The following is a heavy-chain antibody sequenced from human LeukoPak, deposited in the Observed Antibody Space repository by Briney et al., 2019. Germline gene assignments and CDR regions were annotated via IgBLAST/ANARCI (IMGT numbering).Heavy chain of an antibody. V-gene: IGHV3-11*01. J-gene: IGHJ4*02. CDR3: ANQRWLHSNFDS. D-gene: IGHD5-24*01. CDR1: GFTFSDYY. Sequence: PGGSLRLSCAASGFTFSDYYMSWIRQAPGKGLEWVSYISSSGYTIYNADSVKGRFTISRDNAKNSLYLQMNSLRAEDTAAYYCANQRWLHSNFDSWGQGTLVTVSS. CDR2: ISSSGYTI.